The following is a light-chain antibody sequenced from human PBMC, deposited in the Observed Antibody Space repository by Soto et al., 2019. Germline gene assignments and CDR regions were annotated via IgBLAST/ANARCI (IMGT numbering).Light chain of an antibody. Sequence: QSALTQPASVSGSPGQSITISCTGSSSDVGGYNYVSWYQHHPGKAPKFMIYDVTGRPSGVSNRFSGSKSGNTASLTISGLPDEDEADYYCSSYTSSSTLIFGGGTKLTVL. CDR3: SSYTSSSTLI. CDR1: SSDVGGYNY. CDR2: DVT. V-gene: IGLV2-14*03. J-gene: IGLJ2*01.